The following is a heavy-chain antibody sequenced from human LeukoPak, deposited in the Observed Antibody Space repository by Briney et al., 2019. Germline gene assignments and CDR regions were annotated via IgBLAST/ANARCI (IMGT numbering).Heavy chain of an antibody. J-gene: IGHJ5*02. CDR1: GYTLTGYY. CDR2: INPNSGGT. V-gene: IGHV1-2*04. D-gene: IGHD2-2*02. Sequence: GASVKVSCKASGYTLTGYYMHWVRQAPGQGLEWMGWINPNSGGTNYAQKFQGWVTMTRDTSISTAYMELSSLRSEDTAVYYCARGDIVVLPAGIPHNWFDPWGQGTLVTVSS. CDR3: ARGDIVVLPAGIPHNWFDP.